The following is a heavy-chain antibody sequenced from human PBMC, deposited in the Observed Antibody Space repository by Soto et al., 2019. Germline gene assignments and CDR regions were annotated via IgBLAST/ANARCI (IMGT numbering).Heavy chain of an antibody. CDR2: VKSDGKST. Sequence: GGSLRLSCVGSGFTFSNYWMHWVRQAPGKGLEWVSRVKSDGKSTSYADSVKGRFTISRDSSKNTLFLQMNSLRAEDTAVYYCARAPPYDPQGALVLGYMDVWGKGTTVTVSS. J-gene: IGHJ6*03. V-gene: IGHV3-74*01. D-gene: IGHD3-3*01. CDR3: ARAPPYDPQGALVLGYMDV. CDR1: GFTFSNYW.